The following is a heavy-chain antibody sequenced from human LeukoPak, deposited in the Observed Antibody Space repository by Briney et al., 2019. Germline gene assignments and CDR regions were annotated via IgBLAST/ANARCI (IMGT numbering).Heavy chain of an antibody. V-gene: IGHV3-21*01. D-gene: IGHD2-15*01. CDR1: GFTLSAYS. J-gene: IGHJ4*02. Sequence: GGSLRLSCAASGFTLSAYSMNWVRQAPGKGLEWVSSISSSSSYIYYADSVKGRFTISRDNAKNSLYLQMNSLRAEDTAVYYCARDLEEYCSGGSCSLFDYWGQGTLVTVSS. CDR3: ARDLEEYCSGGSCSLFDY. CDR2: ISSSSSYI.